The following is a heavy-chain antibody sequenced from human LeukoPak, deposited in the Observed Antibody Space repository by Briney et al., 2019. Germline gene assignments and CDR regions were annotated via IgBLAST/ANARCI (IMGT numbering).Heavy chain of an antibody. CDR2: ITSDSGGT. D-gene: IGHD3-3*01. J-gene: IGHJ3*02. CDR3: ARAKVYYDDTMEYYEGDAFDI. V-gene: IGHV1-2*02. CDR1: GYTFTCHY. Sequence: ASVKVSCKASGYTFTCHYMHWVRQAPGQGVEGMGWITSDSGGTNYAQKFQGRLTMTRDTSISTAYMELSRLRSADTAVYYCARAKVYYDDTMEYYEGDAFDIWGQGTLVTVSS.